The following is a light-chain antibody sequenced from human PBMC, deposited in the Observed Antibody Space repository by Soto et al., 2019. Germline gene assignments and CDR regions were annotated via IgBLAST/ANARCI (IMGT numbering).Light chain of an antibody. CDR2: GVS. J-gene: IGKJ2*01. CDR3: QQYDNSPRT. Sequence: THSPATLCVSPGERGTLSCRARKSVSKYFDWYEKKAGQVPRLLIYGVSTRAAGIPARFSGSGSGTESTLTISSPQSEDFAVYSCQQYDNSPRTFGQGTKVDIK. CDR1: KSVSKY. V-gene: IGKV3-15*01.